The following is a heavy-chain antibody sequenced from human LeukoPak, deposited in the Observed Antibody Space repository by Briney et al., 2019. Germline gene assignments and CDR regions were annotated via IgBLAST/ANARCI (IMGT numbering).Heavy chain of an antibody. Sequence: PGGSLRLSCAASGFTFSSYSMNWVRQAPGKGLEWVSSISGSSRTIYYADSVKGRFTISRDNAKNSLYLQMNSLRAEDTAVYYCEGDSSGSPGYWGQGTLVTVSS. J-gene: IGHJ4*02. D-gene: IGHD3-22*01. CDR3: EGDSSGSPGY. V-gene: IGHV3-21*04. CDR2: ISGSSRTI. CDR1: GFTFSSYS.